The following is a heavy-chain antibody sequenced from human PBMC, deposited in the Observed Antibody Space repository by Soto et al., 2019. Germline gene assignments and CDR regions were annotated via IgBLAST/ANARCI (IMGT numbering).Heavy chain of an antibody. CDR2: IKSTPDGGTT. D-gene: IGHD2-21*02. CDR1: GFDFSDAW. V-gene: IGHV3-15*02. Sequence: EVHLVESGGALVKPGGSLRLSCVGTGFDFSDAWMSWVRQTPGKGLEWIARIKSTPDGGTTHTAEPIKGRFTISRDDSKSTLHLQMTGLKSEDTGVYFCATDPLGSWSLRFDNWGQGTQVTVSS. J-gene: IGHJ4*02. CDR3: ATDPLGSWSLRFDN.